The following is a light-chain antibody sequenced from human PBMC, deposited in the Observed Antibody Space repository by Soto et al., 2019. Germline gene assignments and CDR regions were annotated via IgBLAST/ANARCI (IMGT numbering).Light chain of an antibody. Sequence: QSALTQPASVSGSPGQSITISCTGTSSDVGGYNYVSWYQQHPGKAPKLRIYEISNRPSGVSHRFSGSKSGNTASLTISGLQDEDEADYYCSSYTRSSPLVFGTGTKVTVL. V-gene: IGLV2-14*01. CDR2: EIS. J-gene: IGLJ1*01. CDR3: SSYTRSSPLV. CDR1: SSDVGGYNY.